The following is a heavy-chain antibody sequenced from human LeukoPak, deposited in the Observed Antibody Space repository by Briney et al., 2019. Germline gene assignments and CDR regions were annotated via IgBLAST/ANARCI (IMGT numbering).Heavy chain of an antibody. D-gene: IGHD1-1*01. CDR3: ARQIVGTSWNYYYSYIDV. J-gene: IGHJ6*03. V-gene: IGHV4-39*01. CDR2: VFHSGNT. CDR1: GGCISSSLYH. Sequence: SETLSLTCSVSGGCISSSLYHWGWLRQPPGKGLEWIGNVFHSGNTYSSPSLQSRVAFSVDTSKNQFSLKLTSVTATDTAVYYCARQIVGTSWNYYYSYIDVWGKGTSVSVSS.